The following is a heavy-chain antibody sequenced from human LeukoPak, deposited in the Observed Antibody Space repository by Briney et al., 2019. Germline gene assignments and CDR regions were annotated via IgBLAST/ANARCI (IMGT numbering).Heavy chain of an antibody. CDR2: IVVGSGNT. Sequence: ASVKVSCKASGFTFTSSAMQWVRQARGQRLEWIGWIVVGSGNTNYAQKFQERVTITRDMSTSTAYMELSSLRSEDTAVYYCAAGYYDSSGYWHDAFDIWGQGTMVTVSS. D-gene: IGHD3-22*01. J-gene: IGHJ3*02. CDR1: GFTFTSSA. V-gene: IGHV1-58*02. CDR3: AAGYYDSSGYWHDAFDI.